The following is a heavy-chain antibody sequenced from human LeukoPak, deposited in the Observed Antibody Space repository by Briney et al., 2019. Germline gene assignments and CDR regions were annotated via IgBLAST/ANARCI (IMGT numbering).Heavy chain of an antibody. CDR1: GFTFSSYS. J-gene: IGHJ3*02. CDR2: ISSSSTI. V-gene: IGHV3-48*01. CDR3: ARHGYSYGGGDAFDI. Sequence: GGSLRLSCAASGFTFSSYSMNWVRQAPGKGLEWVSYISSSSTIYYADSVKGRFTISRDNAKNSLYLQMNSLRAEDTAVYYCARHGYSYGGGDAFDIWGQGTMVTVSS. D-gene: IGHD5-18*01.